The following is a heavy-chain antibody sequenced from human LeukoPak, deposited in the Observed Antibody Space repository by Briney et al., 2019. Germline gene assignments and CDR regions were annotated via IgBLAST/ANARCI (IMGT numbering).Heavy chain of an antibody. V-gene: IGHV4-34*01. CDR1: GGSFSGYY. CDR3: ARASRGYCSGGSCVYYFEY. D-gene: IGHD2-15*01. J-gene: IGHJ4*02. CDR2: INHSGST. Sequence: PSETLSLTCAVYGGSFSGYYWSWIRQPPGKGLEWIGEINHSGSTNYNPSLKSRVTISVDTSKNQFSLKLSSVTAADTAVYYCARASRGYCSGGSCVYYFEYWGQGTLVTVSS.